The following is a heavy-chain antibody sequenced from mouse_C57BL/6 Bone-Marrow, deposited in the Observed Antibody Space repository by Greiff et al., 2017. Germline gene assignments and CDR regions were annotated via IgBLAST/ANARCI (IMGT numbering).Heavy chain of an antibody. CDR3: SSRWRVSYYFDV. V-gene: IGHV1-81*01. J-gene: IGHJ2*01. Sequence: VQLKQSGAGLARPGASVKLSCKASGYTFTSYGISWVQQRPGKGLEWIGEIYHRSGNTYYNENFKGQATLTADKSSSTEYMELRSLTSEDSAVYFWSSRWRVSYYFDVWGQGTTLTVSS. D-gene: IGHD1-1*02. CDR2: IYHRSGNT. CDR1: GYTFTSYG.